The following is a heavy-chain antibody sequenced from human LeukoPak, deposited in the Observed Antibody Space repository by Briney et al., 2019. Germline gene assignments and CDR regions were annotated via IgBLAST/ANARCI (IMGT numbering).Heavy chain of an antibody. Sequence: PGGSLRLSCAASGFAFSSYGMHWVRQAPGKGLEWVAVIWYDGSNKYYADSVKGRFTISRDNSKNTLYLQMNSLRAEDTAVYYCARGGIASDGSGSFDYWGQGILVTVSS. D-gene: IGHD3-10*01. CDR3: ARGGIASDGSGSFDY. V-gene: IGHV3-33*08. CDR1: GFAFSSYG. CDR2: IWYDGSNK. J-gene: IGHJ4*02.